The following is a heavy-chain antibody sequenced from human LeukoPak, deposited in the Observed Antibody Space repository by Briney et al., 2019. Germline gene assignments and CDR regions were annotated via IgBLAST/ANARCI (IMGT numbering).Heavy chain of an antibody. CDR1: GDSVSSNSAA. J-gene: IGHJ5*02. CDR2: TYYRSKWYN. Sequence: SQTLSLTCAISGDSVSSNSAAWNWIRQSPSRGLEWLGRTYYRSKWYNDYAVSVKSRITINPDTSKNQFSLKLSSVTAADTAVYYCAREGDKLERYFDWLHHNWFDPWGQGTLVTVSS. CDR3: AREGDKLERYFDWLHHNWFDP. V-gene: IGHV6-1*01. D-gene: IGHD3-9*01.